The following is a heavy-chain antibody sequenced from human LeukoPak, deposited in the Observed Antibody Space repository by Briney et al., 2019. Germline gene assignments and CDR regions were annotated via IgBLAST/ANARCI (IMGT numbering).Heavy chain of an antibody. D-gene: IGHD3-9*01. J-gene: IGHJ4*02. CDR1: GYSFPNFW. CDR3: ARPYHYDNETSYDEN. V-gene: IGHV5-51*01. CDR2: IYPGDSDT. Sequence: GESLKISCKTSGYSFPNFWIGWVRQLPGKGLEWMGIIYPGDSDTRYSPSFRGQVTISADKSITTAYLQWSSLAASDSGIYYCARPYHYDNETSYDENWGQGTQVTVSS.